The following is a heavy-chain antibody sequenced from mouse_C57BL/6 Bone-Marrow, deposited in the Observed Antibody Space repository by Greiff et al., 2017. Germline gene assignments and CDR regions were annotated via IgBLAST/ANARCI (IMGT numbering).Heavy chain of an antibody. CDR2: IDPENGDT. D-gene: IGHD2-2*01. Sequence: VQLQQSGAELVRPGASVKLSCTASGFNIKDDYMHWVKQRPEQGLEWIGWIDPENGDTEYASKFQGKAPITADTSSNTAYLQLSSLTSEDTAVYYCTTALWLRRNYWGQGTTLTVSS. CDR3: TTALWLRRNY. V-gene: IGHV14-4*01. J-gene: IGHJ2*01. CDR1: GFNIKDDY.